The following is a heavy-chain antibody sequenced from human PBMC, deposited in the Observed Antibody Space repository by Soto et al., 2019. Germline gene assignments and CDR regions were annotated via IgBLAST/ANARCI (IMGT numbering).Heavy chain of an antibody. Sequence: QVQLVQSGAEVKKPGASVKVSCKASGYTFTSYDINWVRQATGQGLEWMGWMNPNSGNAGYAQKFQGRVTMTRNTSISTAYMELSSLRSADTAVYYCARERTGTTSMDVWGQGTTVTVSS. D-gene: IGHD1-1*01. J-gene: IGHJ6*02. CDR1: GYTFTSYD. CDR2: MNPNSGNA. V-gene: IGHV1-8*01. CDR3: ARERTGTTSMDV.